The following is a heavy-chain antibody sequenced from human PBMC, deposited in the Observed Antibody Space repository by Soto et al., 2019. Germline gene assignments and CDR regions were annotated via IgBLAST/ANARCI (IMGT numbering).Heavy chain of an antibody. D-gene: IGHD3-22*01. J-gene: IGHJ3*02. CDR2: IYYSGST. Sequence: QVQLQESGPGLVKPSQALSLTCTVSGGSINGGGYYWTWIRHRPGKGLEWIGYIYYSGSTYYNPSLKSRVTISVDTSKNQFSLKLSSVTAAGTAVYYCARPYYSDSRMPTFDIWGQGTMVTVSS. CDR3: ARPYYSDSRMPTFDI. CDR1: GGSINGGGYY. V-gene: IGHV4-31*03.